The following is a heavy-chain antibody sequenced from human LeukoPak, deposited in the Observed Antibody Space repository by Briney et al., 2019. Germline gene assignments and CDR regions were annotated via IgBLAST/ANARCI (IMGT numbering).Heavy chain of an antibody. CDR3: ARDPATEGYYFDY. CDR1: GFTFSSYG. J-gene: IGHJ4*02. Sequence: GGSLRLSCAASGFTFSSYGMHWVRQAPGEGLEWVAVIWYDGSNKYYADSVKGRFTISRDNSKNTLYLQMNSLRAEDTAVYYCARDPATEGYYFDYWGQETLVTVSS. CDR2: IWYDGSNK. D-gene: IGHD4-17*01. V-gene: IGHV3-33*01.